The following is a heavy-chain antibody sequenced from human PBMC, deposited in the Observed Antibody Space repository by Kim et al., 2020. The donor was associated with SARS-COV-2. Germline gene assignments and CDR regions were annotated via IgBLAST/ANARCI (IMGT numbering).Heavy chain of an antibody. CDR1: GFTFSSYA. J-gene: IGHJ4*02. CDR2: IWYDGSNK. V-gene: IGHV3-33*06. CDR3: AKSGPPFEDSSGYYFDY. Sequence: GGSLRLSCASSGFTFSSYAMHWVRQAPGKGLEWVAVIWYDGSNKYYADSVKGRFTISRDNSKNTLYLQMNSLRAEDTAVYYCAKSGPPFEDSSGYYFDYWGQGTLVTVSS. D-gene: IGHD3-22*01.